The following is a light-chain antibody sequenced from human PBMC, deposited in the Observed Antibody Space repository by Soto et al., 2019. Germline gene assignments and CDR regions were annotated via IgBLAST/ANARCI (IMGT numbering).Light chain of an antibody. CDR1: QSISSY. V-gene: IGKV3-11*01. J-gene: IGKJ5*01. CDR2: DAS. Sequence: EIVLTQSPATLSLSPGERATLSCRASQSISSYLGWYQQKPGQAPRLLISDASNRATGIPARFSGSGSGTDFTLTISILEPEDFAVYYCQQRSSWPLTFGQGTRLDIK. CDR3: QQRSSWPLT.